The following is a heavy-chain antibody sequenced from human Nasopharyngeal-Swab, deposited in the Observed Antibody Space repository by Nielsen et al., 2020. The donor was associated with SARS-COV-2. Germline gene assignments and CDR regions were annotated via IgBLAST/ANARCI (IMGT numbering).Heavy chain of an antibody. J-gene: IGHJ6*02. CDR1: WFSLSTSGVG. Sequence: SGPTLVQPTRTLTLTCTLSWFSLSTSGVGVGWIRQPPGKALEWLALIYWDDDKRYSPSLKSRLTITKDTSKNQVVLTMTNMDPVDTATYYCARLCNYDYYYYGMDVWGQGTTVTVSS. CDR2: IYWDDDK. CDR3: ARLCNYDYYYYGMDV. V-gene: IGHV2-5*02. D-gene: IGHD4-11*01.